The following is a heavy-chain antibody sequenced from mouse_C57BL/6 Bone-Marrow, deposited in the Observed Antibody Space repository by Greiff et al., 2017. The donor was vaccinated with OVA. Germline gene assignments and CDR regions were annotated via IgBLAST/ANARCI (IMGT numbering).Heavy chain of an antibody. V-gene: IGHV1-81*01. CDR2: IYPRSGNT. CDR3: ARDYYETSGGYYDV. J-gene: IGHJ1*03. CDR1: GYTFTSYG. D-gene: IGHD1-1*01. Sequence: VMLVESGAELARPGASVKLSCKASGYTFTSYGISWVKQRTGQGLEWIGEIYPRSGNTYYNQKFKGKATLTADKSSSTAYMELRSLTSEDSAVYFCARDYYETSGGYYDVWGTGTTVTVYS.